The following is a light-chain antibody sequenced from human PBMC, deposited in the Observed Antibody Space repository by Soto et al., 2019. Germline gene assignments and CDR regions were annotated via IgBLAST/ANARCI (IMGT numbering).Light chain of an antibody. CDR3: GPWDSSLSGYV. J-gene: IGLJ1*01. V-gene: IGLV1-51*01. CDR1: SSNIGNNY. Sequence: QSVLTQPPSVSAAPGQKVTISCSGSSSNIGNNYVSWYQQLPGTAPKLLIYDNNKRPSGIPDRFSGSKSGTSATLGITGLQTGDEADYYCGPWDSSLSGYVFGTGTKLTVL. CDR2: DNN.